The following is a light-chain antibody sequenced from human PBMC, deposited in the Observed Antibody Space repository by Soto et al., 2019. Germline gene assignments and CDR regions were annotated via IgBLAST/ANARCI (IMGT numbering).Light chain of an antibody. V-gene: IGKV1-5*01. Sequence: DIKMTQSPSTLSASVGDRVTITCRASQSISSWLAWYQQKPGKAPKLLIYDASSLESGVPSRFSGRGSGTEFTLTISSLQPDDFATYYCQQYNSYWTFGQGTKVDI. J-gene: IGKJ1*01. CDR2: DAS. CDR1: QSISSW. CDR3: QQYNSYWT.